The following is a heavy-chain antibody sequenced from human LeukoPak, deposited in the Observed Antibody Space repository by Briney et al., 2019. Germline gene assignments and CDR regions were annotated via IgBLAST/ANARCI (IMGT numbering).Heavy chain of an antibody. CDR1: GFTFSSYS. Sequence: PGGSLRLSCAASGFTFSSYSMNWVRQAPGKGLEWVSSISSSRDFIYYADLVKGRFTISRDNAKNSLYLQMNSLRAEDTAVYYCARDRFSSSATDYWGQGTLVTVSS. CDR3: ARDRFSSSATDY. CDR2: ISSSRDFI. J-gene: IGHJ4*02. V-gene: IGHV3-21*01. D-gene: IGHD6-6*01.